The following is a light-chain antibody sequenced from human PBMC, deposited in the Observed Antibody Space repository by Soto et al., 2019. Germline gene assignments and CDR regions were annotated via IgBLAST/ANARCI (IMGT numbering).Light chain of an antibody. CDR2: DAS. Sequence: ETVLTQSTGTLSLSPGERATLSFRASQSVSSIYFAWYQQKPGQAPRLLIYDASSRATGIPDRFSGSGSGTDFTLTISRLEPEDFAVYYCQQYVRSPPSWTFGQGTKVEIK. V-gene: IGKV3-20*01. CDR3: QQYVRSPPSWT. J-gene: IGKJ1*01. CDR1: QSVSSIY.